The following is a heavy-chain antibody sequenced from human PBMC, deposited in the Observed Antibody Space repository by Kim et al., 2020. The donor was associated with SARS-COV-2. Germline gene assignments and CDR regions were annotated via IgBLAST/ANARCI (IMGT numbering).Heavy chain of an antibody. Sequence: SVKVSCKASGFTFTSSAMQWVRQARGQRLEWIGWIVVGSGNTNYAQKFQERVTITRDMSTSTAYMELSSLRSEDTAVYYCAAETYYYDSSGYYSSFEYFQHWGQGTLVTVSS. CDR3: AAETYYYDSSGYYSSFEYFQH. D-gene: IGHD3-22*01. J-gene: IGHJ1*01. CDR1: GFTFTSSA. V-gene: IGHV1-58*02. CDR2: IVVGSGNT.